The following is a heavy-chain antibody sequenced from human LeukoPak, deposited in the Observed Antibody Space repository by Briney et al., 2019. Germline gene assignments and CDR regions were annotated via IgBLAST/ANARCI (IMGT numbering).Heavy chain of an antibody. CDR2: IYYGGST. J-gene: IGHJ4*02. D-gene: IGHD2-15*01. CDR1: GDSINSNY. Sequence: SETLSLTCSVSGDSINSNYWSWMRQPPGKGLEWIGYIYYGGSTIYNPSLKSRVSMSVDTSKNQFSLNLSSVTAADTAVYHCARLLAGCPGGRCRAHFDYWGQGTLVTVSS. CDR3: ARLLAGCPGGRCRAHFDY. V-gene: IGHV4-59*01.